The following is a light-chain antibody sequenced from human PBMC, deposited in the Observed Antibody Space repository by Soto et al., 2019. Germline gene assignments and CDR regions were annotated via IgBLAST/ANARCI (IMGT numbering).Light chain of an antibody. CDR2: GAS. CDR1: QRISDY. CDR3: QQRANWPPLT. J-gene: IGKJ4*01. V-gene: IGKV3-11*01. Sequence: IVLTQSPATVSLSPGERATLSCRSSQRISDYLAWYQQRPGQAPRLLIFGASNRATGIPARFSGSGSGTDFTLTINSLEPDDFAVYYCQQRANWPPLTFGRGTKVDIK.